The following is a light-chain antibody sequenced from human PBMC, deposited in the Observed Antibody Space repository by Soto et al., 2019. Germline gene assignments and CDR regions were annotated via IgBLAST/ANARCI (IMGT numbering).Light chain of an antibody. CDR3: QQYNSYSST. CDR2: AAS. V-gene: IGKV1-27*01. J-gene: IGKJ1*01. CDR1: QGISNY. Sequence: DIQMTQSPSSLSASVGDRVTITCRASQGISNYLAWYQQKPGKVPKLLIYAASTLQSGVPSRFSGVGSGTDFTLTISSLQPDDFATYYCQQYNSYSSTFGQGTKVEIK.